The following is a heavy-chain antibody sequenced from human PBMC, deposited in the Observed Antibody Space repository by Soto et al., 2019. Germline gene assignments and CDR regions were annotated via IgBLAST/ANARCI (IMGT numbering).Heavy chain of an antibody. Sequence: QVQLVQSGAEVKKPGSSVKVSCKASGGTFSSFAISWVRQAPGQGLEWLGGIIPIFGTANYAQKFQGRVTITADEYTRTAYMELSSLRSEDTAVYYCASHGIVGVPAAIGSYGMDGWGQGTTGTVSS. CDR3: ASHGIVGVPAAIGSYGMDG. CDR2: IIPIFGTA. J-gene: IGHJ6*02. V-gene: IGHV1-69*01. D-gene: IGHD2-2*02. CDR1: GGTFSSFA.